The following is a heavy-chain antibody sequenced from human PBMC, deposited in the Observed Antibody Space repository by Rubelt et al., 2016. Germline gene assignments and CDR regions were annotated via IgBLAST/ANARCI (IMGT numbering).Heavy chain of an antibody. V-gene: IGHV1-3*01. Sequence: QVQLVQSGAEVKKPGASVKVSCKASGYPFATYAMHWVRQAPAQRLEWMGWINAANGKTKYSQKFQGRVTSTRDTAASTAYMGLSSLRSEDTAVNYCARERDIVVVPAAIRALYWGQGTLVTVSS. J-gene: IGHJ4*02. D-gene: IGHD2-2*01. CDR1: GYPFATYA. CDR2: INAANGKT. CDR3: ARERDIVVVPAAIRALY.